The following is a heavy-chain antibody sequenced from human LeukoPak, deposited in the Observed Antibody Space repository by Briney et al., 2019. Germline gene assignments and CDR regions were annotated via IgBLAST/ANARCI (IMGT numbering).Heavy chain of an antibody. CDR2: ISYDGSNK. V-gene: IGHV3-30*18. D-gene: IGHD3-16*02. CDR3: AKESAPYYDYVWGSYRWDY. CDR1: GFTFSGYG. J-gene: IGHJ4*02. Sequence: GGSLRLSCAASGFTFSGYGMHWVRQAPGKGLEWVAVISYDGSNKYYADSVKGRFTISRDNSKNTLYLQMNSLRAEDTAVYYCAKESAPYYDYVWGSYRWDYWGQGTLVTVSS.